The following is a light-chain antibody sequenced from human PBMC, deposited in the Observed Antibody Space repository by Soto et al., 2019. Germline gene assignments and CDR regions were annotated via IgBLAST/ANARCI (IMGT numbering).Light chain of an antibody. CDR3: QQYNSYSWT. J-gene: IGKJ1*01. CDR2: KAS. V-gene: IGKV1-5*03. CDR1: QSISSW. Sequence: DIQMTQSPSTQSAYVGDRVTITCRASQSISSWLAWYQQKPGKAPKLLIYKASSLESGVPSRFSGSGSGTEFTLTISSLQPDDFATYYCQQYNSYSWTFGQGTKV.